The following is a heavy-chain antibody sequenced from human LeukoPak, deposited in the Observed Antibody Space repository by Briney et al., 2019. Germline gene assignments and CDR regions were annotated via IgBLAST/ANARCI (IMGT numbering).Heavy chain of an antibody. CDR1: GYTFTDYH. CDR2: ILPDSGAT. J-gene: IGHJ5*02. V-gene: IGHV1-2*02. Sequence: ASVKVSCKASGYTFTDYHLHWLRQVPGQGLEWMGWILPDSGATNYPQTFVGRVTMTKDTPISTAYMELSTLRSDDTAVYYCARGGGDNWGWDYFDPWGQGTLVTVSS. CDR3: ARGGGDNWGWDYFDP. D-gene: IGHD2-21*01.